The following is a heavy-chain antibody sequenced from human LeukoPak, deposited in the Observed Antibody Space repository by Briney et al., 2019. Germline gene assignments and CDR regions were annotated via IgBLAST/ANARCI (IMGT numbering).Heavy chain of an antibody. D-gene: IGHD3-22*01. CDR3: ARFYYDSSGYYFGLDY. CDR2: ISAYNGNT. J-gene: IGHJ4*02. CDR1: GGTFTSYG. Sequence: ASVKVSCKASGGTFTSYGISWVRQAPGQGLEWMGWISAYNGNTNYAQKLQGRVTMTTDTSTSTAYMELRSLRSDDTAVYYCARFYYDSSGYYFGLDYWGQGTLVTVSS. V-gene: IGHV1-18*01.